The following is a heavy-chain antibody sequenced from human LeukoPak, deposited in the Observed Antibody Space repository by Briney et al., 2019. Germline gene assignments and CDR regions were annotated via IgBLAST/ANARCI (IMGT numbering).Heavy chain of an antibody. V-gene: IGHV1-2*06. J-gene: IGHJ4*02. CDR3: ARVKYSSGYSHVY. CDR2: INPNSGGT. CDR1: GYTFTGYY. Sequence: GASVKVSCKASGYTFTGYYMHWVRQAPGQGLEWMGRINPNSGGTNYAQKFQGRVTMTRDTSISTAYMELSRLRSDDTAVYYCARVKYSSGYSHVYWGQGTLVTVSS. D-gene: IGHD3-22*01.